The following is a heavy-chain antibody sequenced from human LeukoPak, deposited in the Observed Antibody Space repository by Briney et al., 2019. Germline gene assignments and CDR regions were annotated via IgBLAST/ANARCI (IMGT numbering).Heavy chain of an antibody. CDR3: ARDRTYYYDSRAFDI. CDR1: GFAFSSYA. CDR2: ISYDGGNT. J-gene: IGHJ3*02. Sequence: PGRSLRLSCAASGFAFSSYAMHGGRQGPGKGQEWVAVISYDGGNTYNADSLKGRFTISRDNSKNTLYLQMNSLRAEDTAVYYCARDRTYYYDSRAFDIGGQGTIVTVSS. V-gene: IGHV3-30*04. D-gene: IGHD3-22*01.